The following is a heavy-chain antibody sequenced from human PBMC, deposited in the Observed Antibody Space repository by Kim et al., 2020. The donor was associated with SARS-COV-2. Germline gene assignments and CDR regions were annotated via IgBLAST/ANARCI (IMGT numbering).Heavy chain of an antibody. Sequence: GGSLRLSCAASGFTFSSYWMSWVRQAPRKGLEWVANIKQDGSEKYYVDSVKGRFTISRDNAKNSLYLQMNSLRAEDTAVYYCARDRLGSGYSYGYLGYYYGMDVWGQGTTVTVSS. D-gene: IGHD5-18*01. CDR1: GFTFSSYW. CDR2: IKQDGSEK. J-gene: IGHJ6*02. CDR3: ARDRLGSGYSYGYLGYYYGMDV. V-gene: IGHV3-7*01.